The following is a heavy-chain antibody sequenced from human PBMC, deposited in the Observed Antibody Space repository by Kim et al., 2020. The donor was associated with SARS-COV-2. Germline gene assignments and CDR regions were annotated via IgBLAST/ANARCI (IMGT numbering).Heavy chain of an antibody. V-gene: IGHV4-31*03. J-gene: IGHJ4*02. CDR2: IYYSGST. CDR1: GGSISSGGYY. Sequence: SETLSLTCTVSGGSISSGGYYWSWIRQHPGKGLEWIGYIYYSGSTYYNPSLKSRVTISVDTSKNQFSLKLSSVTAAGTAVYYCARVKVLRYFDWLLYAGTVQGRFDYRGPGTLDTVSS. D-gene: IGHD3-9*01. CDR3: ARVKVLRYFDWLLYAGTVQGRFDY.